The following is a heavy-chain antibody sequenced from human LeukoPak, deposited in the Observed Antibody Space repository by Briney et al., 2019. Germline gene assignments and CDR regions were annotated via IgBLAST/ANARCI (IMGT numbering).Heavy chain of an antibody. J-gene: IGHJ4*02. D-gene: IGHD3-16*02. CDR2: ISGSGGRT. CDR3: AKDMRPDSYVWGSYRAGSVDY. CDR1: GFTFSSYA. Sequence: GGSLRLSCAASGFTFSSYAMSWVRQAPGKGLEWVSAISGSGGRTYYADSVKGRFTISRDNSKNTLYLQMNSLRAEDTAVYYCAKDMRPDSYVWGSYRAGSVDYWGQGTLVTVSS. V-gene: IGHV3-23*01.